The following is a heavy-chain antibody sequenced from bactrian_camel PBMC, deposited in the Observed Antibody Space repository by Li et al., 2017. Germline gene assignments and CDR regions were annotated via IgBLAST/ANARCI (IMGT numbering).Heavy chain of an antibody. V-gene: IGHV3S53*01. Sequence: HVQLVESGGGSVQAGGSLRLSCAASEYTVSNSCMGWFRQAPGEERKGVATVAANGITNYADSVKGRFTISRDNAKNTLYLQMDSLQPEDTAMYYCAADQAVACWTRQTPARFDYWGQGTQVTVS. CDR2: VAANGIT. CDR3: AADQAVACWTRQTPARFDY. CDR1: EYTVSNSC. D-gene: IGHD1*01. J-gene: IGHJ4*01.